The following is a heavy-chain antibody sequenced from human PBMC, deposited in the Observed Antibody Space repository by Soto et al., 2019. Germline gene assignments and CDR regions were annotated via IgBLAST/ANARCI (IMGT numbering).Heavy chain of an antibody. CDR1: GGSISSYY. CDR2: IYYSGST. Sequence: SETLSLTCTVSGGSISSYYWSWIRQPPGKGLEWIGYIYYSGSTNYNPSLKSRVTISVDTSKNQFSLKLSSVTAADTAVYHCAIVADFWSGYQLKYYYGMDVWGQGTTVTVSS. D-gene: IGHD3-3*01. CDR3: AIVADFWSGYQLKYYYGMDV. V-gene: IGHV4-59*01. J-gene: IGHJ6*02.